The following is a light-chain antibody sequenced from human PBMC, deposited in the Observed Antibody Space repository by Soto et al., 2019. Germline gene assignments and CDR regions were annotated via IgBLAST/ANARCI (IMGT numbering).Light chain of an antibody. CDR1: DSDIGSFDL. CDR3: SLYAGSMSWV. J-gene: IGLJ3*02. V-gene: IGLV2-23*01. Sequence: QSALTQPASVSGSPEQSITISCTGPDSDIGSFDLVSWYQQHPDKAPKLIIFEGSKRPSGVSNRFSGSKSGNRASLTISGLQAEDEADYYCSLYAGSMSWVFGGGTKVTVL. CDR2: EGS.